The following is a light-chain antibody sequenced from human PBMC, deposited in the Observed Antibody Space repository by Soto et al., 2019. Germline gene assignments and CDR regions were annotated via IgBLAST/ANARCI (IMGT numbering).Light chain of an antibody. CDR3: CSFAGSFYV. CDR1: SRDVDAYDF. V-gene: IGLV2-11*01. CDR2: EVS. J-gene: IGLJ1*01. Sequence: QSVLTQPRSVSGSPGQSVAISCTGTSRDVDAYDFVSWYQHHPGKAPKLIISEVSKRPSGVSHRFSGSKSGKTASLTISGLQAEDEADYFCCSFAGSFYVFGTGTKVTVL.